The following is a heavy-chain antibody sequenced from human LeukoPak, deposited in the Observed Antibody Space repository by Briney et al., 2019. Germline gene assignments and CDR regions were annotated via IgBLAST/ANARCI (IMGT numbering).Heavy chain of an antibody. Sequence: SETLSLTCTVSGYSINSGYYWVWIRQPPGKGLEWIGSIYRSGSTNYNPSLKSRVTISVDTSKNQFSLKLSSVTAADTAVYYCARGTRGDYVYHRGNFRRMVYYYYMDVWGKGTTVTVSS. J-gene: IGHJ6*03. V-gene: IGHV4-38-2*02. D-gene: IGHD4-17*01. CDR1: GYSINSGYY. CDR2: IYRSGST. CDR3: ARGTRGDYVYHRGNFRRMVYYYYMDV.